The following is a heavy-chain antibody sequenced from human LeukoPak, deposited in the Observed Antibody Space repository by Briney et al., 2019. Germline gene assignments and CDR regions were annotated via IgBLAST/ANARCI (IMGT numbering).Heavy chain of an antibody. V-gene: IGHV3-33*01. Sequence: GGSLRLSCAASGFTFSSYGMHWVRQAPGKGLEWVAVIWYDGSNKYYADSVKGRFTISRDNSKNTLYLQMNSLRAEDTAVYYCARDATSIAVAGYFDYWGQGTLVTVSS. CDR1: GFTFSSYG. J-gene: IGHJ4*02. D-gene: IGHD6-19*01. CDR2: IWYDGSNK. CDR3: ARDATSIAVAGYFDY.